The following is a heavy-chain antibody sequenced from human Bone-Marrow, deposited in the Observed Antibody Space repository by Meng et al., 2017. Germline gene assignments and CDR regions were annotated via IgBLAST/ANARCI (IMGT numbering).Heavy chain of an antibody. D-gene: IGHD1-26*01. Sequence: QKAGPVLCRPSQTLSLTCTVSGGSVSSGPYYWTWVRQPPGKGLEWIGYKFHDGTTNYNPSLKSRVTMSVDASKKQFSLNLSSVTAADTAVYYCARDNMGSIDYWGQGTLVTVSS. CDR1: GGSVSSGPYY. CDR3: ARDNMGSIDY. J-gene: IGHJ4*02. CDR2: KFHDGTT. V-gene: IGHV4-61*01.